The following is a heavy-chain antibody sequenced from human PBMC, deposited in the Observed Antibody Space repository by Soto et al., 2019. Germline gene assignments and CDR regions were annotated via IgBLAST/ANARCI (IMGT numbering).Heavy chain of an antibody. V-gene: IGHV1-69*12. J-gene: IGHJ6*02. D-gene: IGHD2-21*02. CDR2: IIPIFGTA. CDR1: GGTFSSYA. CDR3: ARFKADCGGDCYPRHYYYYGMDV. Sequence: QVQLVQSGAEVKKPGSSVKVSCKASGGTFSSYAISWVRQAPGQGLEWMGGIIPIFGTANYAQKFQGRVMITADESTSTAYMELSSLRSEDTAVYYCARFKADCGGDCYPRHYYYYGMDVWGQGTTVTVSS.